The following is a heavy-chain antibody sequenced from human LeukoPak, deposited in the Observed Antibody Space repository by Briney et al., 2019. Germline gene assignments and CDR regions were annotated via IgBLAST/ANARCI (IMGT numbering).Heavy chain of an antibody. J-gene: IGHJ3*02. Sequence: PGGSLRLSCAASGFTFSSYAMSWVRQAPGKGLEWVSAISGSGGSTYYADSVKGRFTISRDNSKNTLYLQMNSLRAEDTAVYYCAREMERWFPFTGSDAFDIWGQGTMVTVSS. CDR3: AREMERWFPFTGSDAFDI. V-gene: IGHV3-23*01. CDR2: ISGSGGST. CDR1: GFTFSSYA. D-gene: IGHD2-15*01.